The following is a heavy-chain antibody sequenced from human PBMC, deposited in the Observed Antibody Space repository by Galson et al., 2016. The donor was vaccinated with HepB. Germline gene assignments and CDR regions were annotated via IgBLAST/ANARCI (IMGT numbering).Heavy chain of an antibody. CDR2: VSQDGVTT. CDR3: ATDLIWWGCTHGTCNGDY. J-gene: IGHJ4*02. CDR1: GFMFRGFW. V-gene: IGHV3-74*03. D-gene: IGHD2-8*01. Sequence: SLRLSCAASGFMFRGFWMHWVRQVPGKAPVWVSRVSQDGVTTAYADSVKGRFSISRDDAKKTAYLQMNSLRADDTAVYYCATDLIWWGCTHGTCNGDYWGQGTLVTVSS.